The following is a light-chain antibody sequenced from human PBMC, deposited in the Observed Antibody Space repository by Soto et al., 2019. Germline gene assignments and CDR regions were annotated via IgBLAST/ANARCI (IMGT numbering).Light chain of an antibody. V-gene: IGKV3-20*01. J-gene: IGKJ5*01. CDR2: GAC. CDR1: QSFNSIY. Sequence: IVLTQSPGTLSSSPGERAXXXXXASQSFNSIYLAWYQQKPGQAPRLLIYGACSSATGIPDRFSGSGSGTDFTLTISRLEPEDFAVYYCQQYGXXITFGQGTRLEIK. CDR3: QQYGXXIT.